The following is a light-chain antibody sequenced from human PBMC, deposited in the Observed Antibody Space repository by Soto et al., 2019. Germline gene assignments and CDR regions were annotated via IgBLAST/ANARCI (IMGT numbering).Light chain of an antibody. CDR3: QQRRNWPRLA. V-gene: IGKV3-11*01. CDR1: QSVSSY. CDR2: DAS. J-gene: IGKJ4*01. Sequence: EIVLTQSPATLSLSPGERATLSCRASQSVSSYLAWYQQKPGQAPRLLMYDASNRATGIPARFSGSGSGTDFTLTISSLEPEDFAVYYCQQRRNWPRLALGGGTKVDI.